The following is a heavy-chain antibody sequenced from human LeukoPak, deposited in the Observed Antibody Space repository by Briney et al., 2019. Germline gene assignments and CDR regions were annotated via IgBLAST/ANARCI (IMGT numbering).Heavy chain of an antibody. D-gene: IGHD3-22*01. Sequence: SVKVSCKASGGTFSSYAISWVRQAPGQGLEWMGGIIPIFGTANYAQKFQGRVTITTDESTSTAYMELSSLRSEDTAVYYCVRGPVVTNWFDPWGQGTLVTVSS. J-gene: IGHJ5*02. CDR1: GGTFSSYA. CDR2: IIPIFGTA. CDR3: VRGPVVTNWFDP. V-gene: IGHV1-69*05.